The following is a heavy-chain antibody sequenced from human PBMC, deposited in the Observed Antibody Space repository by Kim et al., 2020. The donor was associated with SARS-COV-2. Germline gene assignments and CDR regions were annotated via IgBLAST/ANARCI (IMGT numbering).Heavy chain of an antibody. CDR2: IYYSGST. J-gene: IGHJ5*02. Sequence: SETLSLTCTVSGGSISSSSYYWGWIRQPPGKGLEWIGSIYYSGSTYYNPSLKSRVTISVDTSKNQFSLKLSSVTAADTAVYYCARLMTTVVANWFDPWGQGTLVTVSS. D-gene: IGHD4-17*01. CDR3: ARLMTTVVANWFDP. CDR1: GGSISSSSYY. V-gene: IGHV4-39*01.